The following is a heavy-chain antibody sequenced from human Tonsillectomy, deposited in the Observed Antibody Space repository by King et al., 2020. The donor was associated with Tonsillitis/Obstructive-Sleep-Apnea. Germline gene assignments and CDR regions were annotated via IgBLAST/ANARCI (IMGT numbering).Heavy chain of an antibody. D-gene: IGHD6-6*01. CDR1: GYSFTTYW. J-gene: IGHJ3*02. CDR2: IYPDDSDT. CDR3: ARRYRSSALDAFDI. V-gene: IGHV5-51*01. Sequence: QLVQSGAEVKKPGESLKISCKGSGYSFTTYWIAWVRHMPGKGLEWMGIIYPDDSDTRYSPSFEGQVTISADKSISTAYLQWSSLKASDTAMYYCARRYRSSALDAFDIWGQGTMVSVSS.